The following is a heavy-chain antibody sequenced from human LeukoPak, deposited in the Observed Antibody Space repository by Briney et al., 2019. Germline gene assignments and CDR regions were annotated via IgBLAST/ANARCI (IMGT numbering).Heavy chain of an antibody. CDR3: TRERDYTDEY. CDR2: IRGKGSGGST. J-gene: IGHJ4*02. CDR1: GFTFDDYA. D-gene: IGHD4-11*01. V-gene: IGHV3-49*03. Sequence: PGGSLRLSCAASGFTFDDYAMSWFRQAPGKGLEWVGFIRGKGSGGSTEYAASVKGRFTISRDDSRSMAYLQMDGLRTEDTAVYYCTRERDYTDEYWGQGTLVTVSS.